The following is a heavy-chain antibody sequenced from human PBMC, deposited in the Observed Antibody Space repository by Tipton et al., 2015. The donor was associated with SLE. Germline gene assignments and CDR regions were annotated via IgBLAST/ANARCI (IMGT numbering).Heavy chain of an antibody. V-gene: IGHV4-59*12. D-gene: IGHD3-16*02. CDR2: TYYTGST. CDR3: ARVIATEDY. J-gene: IGHJ4*02. CDR1: VGSISSYY. Sequence: TLSLTCTVSVGSISSYYWSWIRQPPGKGLEWIGYTYYTGSTYYNPSLKSRVTISVDTSKNQFSLNLSSVTAADTAVYYCARVIATEDYWGQGTLVTVSS.